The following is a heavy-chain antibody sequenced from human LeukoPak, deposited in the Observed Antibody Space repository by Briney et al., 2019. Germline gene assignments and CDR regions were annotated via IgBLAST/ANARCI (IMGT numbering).Heavy chain of an antibody. Sequence: ASVKVSCKASGFTFTSSAMQWVRQARGQRLEWIGWIVVGSGNTNYAQKFQERVTITRDMSTSTAYMELSSLRSEDTAVYYCARELIILGYCSSTSCYENDAFDIWGQGTMVTVSS. D-gene: IGHD2-2*01. V-gene: IGHV1-58*02. CDR1: GFTFTSSA. J-gene: IGHJ3*02. CDR2: IVVGSGNT. CDR3: ARELIILGYCSSTSCYENDAFDI.